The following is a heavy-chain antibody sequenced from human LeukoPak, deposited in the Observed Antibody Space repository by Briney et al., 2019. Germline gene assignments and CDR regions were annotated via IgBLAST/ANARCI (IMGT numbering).Heavy chain of an antibody. V-gene: IGHV3-23*01. D-gene: IGHD3-22*01. CDR1: GFTFSSYA. CDR2: ISGSGGST. J-gene: IGHJ4*02. CDR3: ANLYYYDSSGYYKDLIDY. Sequence: GGSLRLSCAASGFTFSSYAMSWVRQAPGKGLEWVSAISGSGGSTYYADSVKGRFTISRDNSKNTLYLRMNSLRAEDTAVYYCANLYYYDSSGYYKDLIDYWGQGTLVTVSS.